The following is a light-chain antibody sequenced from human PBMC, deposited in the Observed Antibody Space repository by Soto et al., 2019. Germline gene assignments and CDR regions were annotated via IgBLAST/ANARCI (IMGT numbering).Light chain of an antibody. CDR3: HQYTNWLRT. CDR2: DAS. Sequence: EVVMTQSPATLSVSPGERATLSCRASQSVSRNLAWYQQKPGQAPRLLIYDASTRATGIPARFSGSGSGTEFTLTISSLQSEDFAVYYCHQYTNWLRTFGHGTKVEIK. CDR1: QSVSRN. J-gene: IGKJ1*01. V-gene: IGKV3-15*01.